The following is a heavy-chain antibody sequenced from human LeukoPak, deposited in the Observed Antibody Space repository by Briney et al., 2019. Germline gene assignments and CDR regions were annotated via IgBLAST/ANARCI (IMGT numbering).Heavy chain of an antibody. Sequence: GASVKVSCKASGYTFTSYYIHLVRQAPGQGFEWMAIINPSDGSTTNSQKFQGRVTMTRDTSTSTVYMELSGLRSGDTAVYYCARVLATTVTTSGNYYMDVWGKGTTVTVSS. CDR1: GYTFTSYY. V-gene: IGHV1-46*01. CDR3: ARVLATTVTTSGNYYMDV. D-gene: IGHD4-17*01. CDR2: INPSDGST. J-gene: IGHJ6*03.